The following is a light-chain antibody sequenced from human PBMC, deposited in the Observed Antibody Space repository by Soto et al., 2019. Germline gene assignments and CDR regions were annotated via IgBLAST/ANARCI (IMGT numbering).Light chain of an antibody. J-gene: IGLJ1*01. CDR3: SSYTTGSTYV. Sequence: QSALTQPASVSASPGQSITISCTGTSSDVGTYDDVSWYRQHPGKAPRLLMYEVTNRPSGVSNRFSGSKSGDTASLTISGLQAEDEGEYYCSSYTTGSTYVFGSGTQLTVL. CDR1: SSDVGTYDD. CDR2: EVT. V-gene: IGLV2-14*01.